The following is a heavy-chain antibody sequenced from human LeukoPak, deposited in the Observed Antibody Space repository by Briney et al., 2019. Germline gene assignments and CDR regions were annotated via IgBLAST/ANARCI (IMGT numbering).Heavy chain of an antibody. CDR1: GYTFISYH. D-gene: IGHD3-10*01. J-gene: IGHJ6*03. V-gene: IGHV1-46*03. CDR3: ARDWLHYSGSNYYYMDV. CDR2: INPSGGST. Sequence: ASVKASCKASGYTFISYHMHWVRQAPGQGLEGMGIINPSGGSTTYAQKFQGRVTMTRDTSTTTVYMELSSLRSEDTAVYYCARDWLHYSGSNYYYMDVWGKGTTVTVSS.